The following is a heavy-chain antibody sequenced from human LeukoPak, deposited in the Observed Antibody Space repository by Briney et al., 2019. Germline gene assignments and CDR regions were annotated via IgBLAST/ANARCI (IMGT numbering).Heavy chain of an antibody. D-gene: IGHD2-2*01. CDR2: IYTSGCT. Sequence: SETLSLTCTVSGGSISSYYWSWIRQPAGKGLEWIGRIYTSGCTNYNPSLKSRVTISVDKSKNQFSLKLSSVTAADTAVYYCARGDIVVVPAAKVSNYYYMDVWGKGTTVTVSS. CDR3: ARGDIVVVPAAKVSNYYYMDV. CDR1: GGSISSYY. V-gene: IGHV4-4*07. J-gene: IGHJ6*03.